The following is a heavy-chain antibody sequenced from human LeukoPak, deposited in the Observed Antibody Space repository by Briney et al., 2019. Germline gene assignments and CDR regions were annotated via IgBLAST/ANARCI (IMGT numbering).Heavy chain of an antibody. D-gene: IGHD2-2*01. V-gene: IGHV4-39*07. Sequence: MPSETLSLTCTVSGGSISSSPYYWGWIRQPPGKGLEWIGEINHSGSTNYNPSLKSRVTISVDTSKNQFSLKLSSVTAADTAVYYCARSARRRIPKNCSSTSCYLYYFDYWGQGTLVTVSS. CDR3: ARSARRRIPKNCSSTSCYLYYFDY. J-gene: IGHJ4*02. CDR2: INHSGST. CDR1: GGSISSSPYY.